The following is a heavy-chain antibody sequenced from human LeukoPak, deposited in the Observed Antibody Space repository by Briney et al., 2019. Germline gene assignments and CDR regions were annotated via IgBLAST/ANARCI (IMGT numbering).Heavy chain of an antibody. CDR2: ISGSGGGT. D-gene: IGHD1/OR15-1a*01. J-gene: IGHJ4*02. V-gene: IGHV3-23*01. Sequence: GGSLRLACAASGFTFSTYAMSWVRQAAGKGLEWVSLISGSGGGTYYAGSVEGRFTISRDNCKNTLYLQMNSLRAEDPAVYYCAKIPRTGKFDYWGQGPLVPVSS. CDR1: GFTFSTYA. CDR3: AKIPRTGKFDY.